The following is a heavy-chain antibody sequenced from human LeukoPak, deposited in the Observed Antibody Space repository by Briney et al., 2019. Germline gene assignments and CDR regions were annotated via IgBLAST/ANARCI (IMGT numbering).Heavy chain of an antibody. CDR2: ISYDGSNK. CDR1: GFTFSSYA. J-gene: IGHJ4*02. D-gene: IGHD2-2*02. CDR3: ARAESTSCYNHWPLRY. V-gene: IGHV3-30-3*01. Sequence: GRSLRLSCAASGFTFSSYAMHWVRQAPGKGLEWVAVISYDGSNKYYADSVKGRFTISRDNSKNTLYLQMNSLRAEDTAVYYCARAESTSCYNHWPLRYWGQGTLVTVSS.